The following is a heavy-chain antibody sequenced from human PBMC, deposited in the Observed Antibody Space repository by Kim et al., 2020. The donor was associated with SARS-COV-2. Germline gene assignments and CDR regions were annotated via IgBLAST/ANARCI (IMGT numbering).Heavy chain of an antibody. CDR1: GFTFSDYY. Sequence: GGSLRLSCAASGFTFSDYYMSWIRQAPGKGLEWVSYISSSSSYTNYADSVKGRFTISRDNAKNSLYLQMNSLRAEDTAVYYCARDRYYYDSSGYQPYNWFDPWGQGTLVTVSS. D-gene: IGHD3-22*01. CDR3: ARDRYYYDSSGYQPYNWFDP. V-gene: IGHV3-11*05. J-gene: IGHJ5*02. CDR2: ISSSSSYT.